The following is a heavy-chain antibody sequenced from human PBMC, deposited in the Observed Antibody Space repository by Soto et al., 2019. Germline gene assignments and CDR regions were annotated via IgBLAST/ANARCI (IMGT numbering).Heavy chain of an antibody. CDR1: SGSISTSNW. Sequence: QVQLQESGPGLVKPSGTLSLTCAVSSGSISTSNWWIWVRQPPGKEPEWIGEVYHSGSTNYNPSLKSRLIMSVDKSKNHFSLNLSSVTAADTAVYFCARQMTGTTAFDYWGQGTLVTVSS. V-gene: IGHV4-4*02. D-gene: IGHD1-7*01. CDR3: ARQMTGTTAFDY. J-gene: IGHJ4*02. CDR2: VYHSGST.